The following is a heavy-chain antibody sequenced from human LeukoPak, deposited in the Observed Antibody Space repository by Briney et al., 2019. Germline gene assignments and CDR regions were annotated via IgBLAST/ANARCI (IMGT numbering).Heavy chain of an antibody. CDR2: IYTSGST. J-gene: IGHJ3*02. Sequence: SDTLSLTCTVSGGSISSYYWSWIRQPPGKGLEWIGYIYTSGSTNYNPSLKSRVTISVDTSKNQFSLKLSSVTAADTAVYYCARHYYYDSSGYYRDAFDIWGQGTMVTVSS. V-gene: IGHV4-4*09. CDR1: GGSISSYY. D-gene: IGHD3-22*01. CDR3: ARHYYYDSSGYYRDAFDI.